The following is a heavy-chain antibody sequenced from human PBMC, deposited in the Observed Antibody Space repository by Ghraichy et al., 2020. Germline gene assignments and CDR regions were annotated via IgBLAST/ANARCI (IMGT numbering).Heavy chain of an antibody. J-gene: IGHJ2*01. CDR3: ARRRFQNTYYYDSRGGYWYFDL. Sequence: GGSLRLSCAASGFTFSSYCMSWVRQAPGKGLEWVANIKQDGSEKYYVDSVKGRFTISRDNAKNSLYLQMNSLRAEDTAVYYCARRRFQNTYYYDSRGGYWYFDLWGRGTLVTVSS. V-gene: IGHV3-7*04. D-gene: IGHD3-22*01. CDR2: IKQDGSEK. CDR1: GFTFSSYC.